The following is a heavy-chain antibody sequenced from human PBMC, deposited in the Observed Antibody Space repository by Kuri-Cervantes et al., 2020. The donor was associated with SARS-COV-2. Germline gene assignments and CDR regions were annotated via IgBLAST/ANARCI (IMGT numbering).Heavy chain of an antibody. CDR3: AKDIGTNEGSGPPDY. J-gene: IGHJ4*02. D-gene: IGHD1-26*01. CDR1: GFTFDDYA. V-gene: IGHV3-43D*03. CDR2: ISWDGGST. Sequence: LSLTCAASGFTFDDYAMHWVHQAPGKGLEWVSLISWDGGSTYYADSVKGRFTISRDNSKNSLYLQMNSLRAEDTALYYCAKDIGTNEGSGPPDYWGQGTLVTVSS.